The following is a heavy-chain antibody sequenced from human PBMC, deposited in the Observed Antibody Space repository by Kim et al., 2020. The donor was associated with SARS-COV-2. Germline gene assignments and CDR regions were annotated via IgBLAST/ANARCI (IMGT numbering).Heavy chain of an antibody. V-gene: IGHV3-23*01. J-gene: IGHJ1*01. CDR1: GFTFSSYA. D-gene: IGHD2-2*01. CDR3: AQDRILSVLVAMRGEYFQH. CDR2: ISGSGGNT. Sequence: GGSLRLSCAASGFTFSSYAMSWVRQTPGKGLEWVSAISGSGGNTYYADSVKGRFTISRDNSKNTLYLQMNSLRAEDTAVYYCAQDRILSVLVAMRGEYFQHWGQGTLVTVSS.